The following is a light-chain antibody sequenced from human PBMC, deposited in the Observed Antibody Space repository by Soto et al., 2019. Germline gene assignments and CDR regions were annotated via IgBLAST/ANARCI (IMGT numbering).Light chain of an antibody. V-gene: IGKV1-17*03. CDR2: AAS. CDR1: QGISNY. Sequence: DIQMTQSPSAMYASVGDRVTITCRASQGISNYLVWFQQKPGKAPKRLIYAASSLQSGVPSRFSGSGSGTEFTLTISSLQAEDSATYYCLQHNSFPPTFGQGTKVETK. J-gene: IGKJ1*01. CDR3: LQHNSFPPT.